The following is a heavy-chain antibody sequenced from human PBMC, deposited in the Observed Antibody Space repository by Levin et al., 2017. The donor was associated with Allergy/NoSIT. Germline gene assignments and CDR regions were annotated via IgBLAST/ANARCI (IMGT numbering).Heavy chain of an antibody. J-gene: IGHJ2*01. CDR1: GFTFSSYA. CDR3: AKDGGGIAAAGSGGFYWYFDL. CDR2: ISGSGGST. V-gene: IGHV3-23*01. Sequence: PGGSLRLSCAASGFTFSSYAMSWVRQAPGKGLEWVSAISGSGGSTYYADSVKGRFTISRDNSKNTLYLQMNSLRAEDTAVYYCAKDGGGIAAAGSGGFYWYFDLWGRGTLVTVSS. D-gene: IGHD6-13*01.